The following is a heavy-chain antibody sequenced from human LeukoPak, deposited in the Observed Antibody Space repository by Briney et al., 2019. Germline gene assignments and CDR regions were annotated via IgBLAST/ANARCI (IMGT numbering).Heavy chain of an antibody. CDR1: GFTFSSYG. D-gene: IGHD3-22*01. CDR3: ARDYYDSSGYYYGYFDY. J-gene: IGHJ4*02. CDR2: IWYDGSNK. Sequence: PGGSLRLSCAASGFTFSSYGMHWVRQAPGKGLEWVAAIWYDGSNKYYADSVKGRFTISRDNSKNTLYLQMNSLRAEDTAVYYCARDYYDSSGYYYGYFDYWGQGTLVAVSS. V-gene: IGHV3-33*01.